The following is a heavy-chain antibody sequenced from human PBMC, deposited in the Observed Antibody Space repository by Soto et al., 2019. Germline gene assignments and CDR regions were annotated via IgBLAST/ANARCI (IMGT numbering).Heavy chain of an antibody. D-gene: IGHD6-19*01. Sequence: SETLSLTCTVSGGSISSYYWSWIRQPPGKGLEWIGYIYYSGSTNYNPSLKSRVTISVDTSKNQFSLKLSSVTAADTAVYYCARVNRVTAHQSSGWAGYYYYGMDVWGQGTTVTVSS. J-gene: IGHJ6*02. CDR3: ARVNRVTAHQSSGWAGYYYYGMDV. CDR1: GGSISSYY. CDR2: IYYSGST. V-gene: IGHV4-59*01.